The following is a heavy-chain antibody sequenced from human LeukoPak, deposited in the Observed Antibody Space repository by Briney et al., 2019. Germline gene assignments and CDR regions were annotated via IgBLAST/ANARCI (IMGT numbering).Heavy chain of an antibody. CDR2: FYSSGST. Sequence: SQTLSLTCTVSGGSISSGTYYWGWIRQSPGKGLEWIGSFYSSGSTYYNPSLKSRVTISADTSKNQFSLQLSSVTGADTAIYYCARRPPALGAFDIWGHGTTVTVSS. CDR1: GGSISSGTYY. J-gene: IGHJ3*02. V-gene: IGHV4-39*01. CDR3: ARRPPALGAFDI.